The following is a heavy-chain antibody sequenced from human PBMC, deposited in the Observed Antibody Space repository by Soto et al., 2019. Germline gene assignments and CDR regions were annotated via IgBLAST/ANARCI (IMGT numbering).Heavy chain of an antibody. J-gene: IGHJ3*02. D-gene: IGHD3-22*01. CDR1: GFTVSSNY. CDR2: IYSGGST. CDR3: VRNYGSTAGGAFDI. Sequence: EVQLVESGGGLIQPGGSLRLSCAASGFTVSSNYMSWVRQAPGKGLEWVSVIYSGGSTYYADPVKGRFTISRDNSKNTLYLQMNSLRAEDTAVYYCVRNYGSTAGGAFDIWGQGTMVTVSS. V-gene: IGHV3-53*01.